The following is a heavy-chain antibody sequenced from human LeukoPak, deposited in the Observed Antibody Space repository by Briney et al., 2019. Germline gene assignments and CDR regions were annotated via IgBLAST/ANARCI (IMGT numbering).Heavy chain of an antibody. Sequence: SETLSLTCTVSGGSISSYYWSWIRQPPGKGLEWIGYIYYSGSTNYNPSLKSRVTISVDTSKNQFSLKLSSVTAADTAVYYCARRGHSRGGWFDPWGQGTLVTVSS. CDR2: IYYSGST. D-gene: IGHD3-10*01. V-gene: IGHV4-59*08. CDR3: ARRGHSRGGWFDP. J-gene: IGHJ5*02. CDR1: GGSISSYY.